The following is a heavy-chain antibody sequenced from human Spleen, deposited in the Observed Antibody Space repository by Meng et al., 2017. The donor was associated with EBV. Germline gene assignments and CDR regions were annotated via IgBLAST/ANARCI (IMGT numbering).Heavy chain of an antibody. J-gene: IGHJ4*02. Sequence: QVQLVQSGAEVKKPGASVKVSCKAYGYTFTNYGITWVRQAPGQGLEWMGWISGYNGNTNYAQNQGRVTLTTDTSTRTAYMELTSLRSDDTAVYYCARGLVNMVQDGTDYWGQGTLVTVSS. CDR3: ARGLVNMVQDGTDY. CDR2: ISGYNGNT. V-gene: IGHV1-18*04. D-gene: IGHD3-10*01. CDR1: GYTFTNYG.